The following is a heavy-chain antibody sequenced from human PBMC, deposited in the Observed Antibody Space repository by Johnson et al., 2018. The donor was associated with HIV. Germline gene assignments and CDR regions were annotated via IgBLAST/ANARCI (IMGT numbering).Heavy chain of an antibody. CDR3: ARGPSQLYWPDVAFDI. V-gene: IGHV3-30*03. Sequence: QVLLVESGGGVVQPGRSLRLSCAASGFTFSSYGMHWVRQAPGKGLEWVAVISYDGSHKYYADSVKGRFTISRDNSKNTLYLQMNSLRAEDTAVYYCARGPSQLYWPDVAFDIWGQGTMVTVSS. J-gene: IGHJ3*02. D-gene: IGHD2-8*02. CDR2: ISYDGSHK. CDR1: GFTFSSYG.